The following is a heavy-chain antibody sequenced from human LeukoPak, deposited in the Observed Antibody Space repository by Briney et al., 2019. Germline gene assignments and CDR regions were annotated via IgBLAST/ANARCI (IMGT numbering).Heavy chain of an antibody. CDR2: IYYSGST. J-gene: IGHJ4*02. D-gene: IGHD3-22*01. CDR1: GGSISSYY. CDR3: ARMRDSSGYYPDY. Sequence: SETLSLTCTVSGGSISSYYWSWIRQPPGKGLEWIGYIYYSGSTNYNPSLKSRVTISVDTSKNQFSLKLSSVTAADTAVYYCARMRDSSGYYPDYWGKGTLVTVSS. V-gene: IGHV4-59*01.